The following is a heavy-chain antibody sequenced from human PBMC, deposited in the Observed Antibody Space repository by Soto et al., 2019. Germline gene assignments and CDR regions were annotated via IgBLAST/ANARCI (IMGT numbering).Heavy chain of an antibody. D-gene: IGHD6-19*01. V-gene: IGHV3-48*01. J-gene: IGHJ4*02. CDR1: GFVFGSYS. CDR2: ISSSSGTT. Sequence: VQLVESGGGLVQPGGSLRLSCAASGFVFGSYSMNWVRQAPGKGLQWVAYISSSSGTTYYGDSLKGRFTISRDNAKNSLYLQINRLRAEDTAVYYCARDLYSSGWHEGFVDYWGQGTLVTVSS. CDR3: ARDLYSSGWHEGFVDY.